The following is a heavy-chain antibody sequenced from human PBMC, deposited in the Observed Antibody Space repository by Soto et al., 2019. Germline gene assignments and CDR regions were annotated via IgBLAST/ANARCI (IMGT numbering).Heavy chain of an antibody. CDR3: TTVFAY. V-gene: IGHV3-74*01. Sequence: EVQLVQSGGGSVQPGGSLRLSCAASGFTFTNYWMYWVRQVPGKGLVWVSRIDGVGTGTSYSDSVRGRFTISRDNAENTVYLQMNSLRADDTAVYYCTTVFAYWGQGTVVTVSS. D-gene: IGHD3-3*02. CDR2: IDGVGTGT. CDR1: GFTFTNYW. J-gene: IGHJ4*02.